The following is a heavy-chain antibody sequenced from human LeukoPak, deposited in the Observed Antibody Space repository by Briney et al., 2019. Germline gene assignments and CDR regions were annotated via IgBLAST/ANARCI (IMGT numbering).Heavy chain of an antibody. D-gene: IGHD3-10*01. CDR1: GGSISSYY. CDR2: IYYSGST. J-gene: IGHJ4*02. CDR3: VRYGSGSYSPYYFDY. V-gene: IGHV4-59*08. Sequence: NSSETLSLTCTVSGGSISSYYWSWIRQPPGKGLEWIGYIYYSGSTNYNPSLKSRVTISVDTSKNQFSLKLSSVTAADTAVYYCVRYGSGSYSPYYFDYWGQGTLVTVSS.